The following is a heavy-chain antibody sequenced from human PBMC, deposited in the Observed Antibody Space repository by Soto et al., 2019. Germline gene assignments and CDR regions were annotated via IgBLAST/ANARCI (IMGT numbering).Heavy chain of an antibody. D-gene: IGHD1-26*01. Sequence: PSETLSLTCTVSGGSISSGGYYWSWIRQHPGKGLEWIGYIYYSGSTYYNPSLESRVTISVDTSKNQFSLKLSSVTAADTAVYYCARDPSGSSNFDYWGQGTLVTVSS. CDR3: ARDPSGSSNFDY. J-gene: IGHJ4*02. CDR1: GGSISSGGYY. V-gene: IGHV4-31*03. CDR2: IYYSGST.